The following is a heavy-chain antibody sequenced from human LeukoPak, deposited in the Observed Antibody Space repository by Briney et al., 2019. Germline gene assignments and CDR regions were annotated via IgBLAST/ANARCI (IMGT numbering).Heavy chain of an antibody. J-gene: IGHJ6*02. CDR3: ARDQKQQLVPWGYYYYYGMDV. Sequence: QTLSLTCALSGDSVSSNSAAWNWIRQSPSRGLEWLGRTYYRSKWYNDYAVSVKSRITINPDTSKNQFSLQLNSVTPEDTAVYYCARDQKQQLVPWGYYYYYGMDVWGQGTTVTVSS. CDR1: GDSVSSNSAA. CDR2: TYYRSKWYN. V-gene: IGHV6-1*01. D-gene: IGHD6-13*01.